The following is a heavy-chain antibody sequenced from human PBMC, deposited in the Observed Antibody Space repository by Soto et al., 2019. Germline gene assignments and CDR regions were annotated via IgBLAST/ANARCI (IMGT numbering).Heavy chain of an antibody. Sequence: GGSLRLSCAASGFTFSSYGMHWVRQAPGKGLEWVAVIWYDGSNKYYADSVKGRFTISRDNSKNTLYLQMNSLRAEDTAVYYCAKDPIGIPTNYFDYWGQGTLVTVSS. CDR2: IWYDGSNK. J-gene: IGHJ4*02. D-gene: IGHD3-16*02. CDR1: GFTFSSYG. V-gene: IGHV3-33*06. CDR3: AKDPIGIPTNYFDY.